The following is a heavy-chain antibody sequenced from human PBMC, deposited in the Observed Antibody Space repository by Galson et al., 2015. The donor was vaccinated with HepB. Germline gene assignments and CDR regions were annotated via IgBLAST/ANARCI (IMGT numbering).Heavy chain of an antibody. V-gene: IGHV3-23*01. CDR3: AKADDYYGSGGTGAFDI. J-gene: IGHJ3*02. CDR1: GFTFSSYA. D-gene: IGHD3-10*01. CDR2: ISGSGGST. Sequence: SLRLSCAASGFTFSSYAMSWVRQAPGKGLEWVSAISGSGGSTYYADSVKGRFTISRDNSKNTLYLQMNSLRAEDTAVYYCAKADDYYGSGGTGAFDIWGQGTMVTVSS.